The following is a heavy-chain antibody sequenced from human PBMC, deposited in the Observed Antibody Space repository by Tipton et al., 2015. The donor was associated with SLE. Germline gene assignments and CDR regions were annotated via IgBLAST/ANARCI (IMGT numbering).Heavy chain of an antibody. CDR3: ARGTLVERATTTDYYFDY. J-gene: IGHJ4*02. CDR1: GGSISSSSYY. V-gene: IGHV4-39*01. CDR2: IYYSGSA. Sequence: TLSLTCTVSGGSISSSSYYWGWIRQPPGKGLEWIGSIYYSGSAYYNPSLKSRVTISVDTSKNQFSLKLSSVTATDTAVYYCARGTLVERATTTDYYFDYWGQGTLVTVPS. D-gene: IGHD5-24*01.